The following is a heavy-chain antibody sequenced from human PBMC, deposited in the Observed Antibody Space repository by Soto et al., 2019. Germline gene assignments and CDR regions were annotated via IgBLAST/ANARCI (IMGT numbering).Heavy chain of an antibody. CDR1: GASISGSYYY. J-gene: IGHJ4*02. CDR2: VFYTGFT. Sequence: SETLSLTCAVSGASISGSYYYWAWLRQSPGKGPEWIGSVFYTGFTSYNPSPESRVSVSVDTSKSQFSLKLSAVTAADTAVYYFATSQKGYNWNYFDHWGQGALVTVPS. CDR3: ATSQKGYNWNYFDH. V-gene: IGHV4-39*01. D-gene: IGHD1-20*01.